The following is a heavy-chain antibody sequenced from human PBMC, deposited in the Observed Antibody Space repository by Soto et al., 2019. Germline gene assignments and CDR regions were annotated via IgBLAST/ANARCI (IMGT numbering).Heavy chain of an antibody. CDR2: IYSGGYT. J-gene: IGHJ4*02. Sequence: EVQLVESGGGLIQPGGSLRLSCAVSGFTVSNNYMSWVRQAPGKGLEGVSVIYSGGYTAYGDSVKGRFTISRDNSKNNLYLKMTSRGADARGVFYGGTERGGGGYWGQGTLVTVSS. CDR1: GFTVSNNY. D-gene: IGHD3-10*01. V-gene: IGHV3-53*01. CDR3: GTERGGGGY.